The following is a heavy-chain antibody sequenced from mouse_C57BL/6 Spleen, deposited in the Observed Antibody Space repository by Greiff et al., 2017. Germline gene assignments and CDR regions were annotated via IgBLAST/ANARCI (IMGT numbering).Heavy chain of an antibody. CDR3: ARDEDDYDGAWFAD. Sequence: EVQLQESAPGMVQPSPSLSLTCTVTLYSITSGYDWHWIRHFPGNKLEWMGYISYIGSTNYNPSLKSRISITHDPSKNHCFLKLNSVTTEDTATYYGARDEDDYDGAWFADCGQGSLVTVSA. CDR1: LYSITSGYD. J-gene: IGHJ3*01. D-gene: IGHD2-4*01. CDR2: ISYIGST. V-gene: IGHV3-1*01.